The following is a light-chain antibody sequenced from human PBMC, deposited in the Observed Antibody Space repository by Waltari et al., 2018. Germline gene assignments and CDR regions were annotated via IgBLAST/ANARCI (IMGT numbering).Light chain of an antibody. CDR3: QQYNNYPFT. V-gene: IGKV1-5*03. Sequence: DIQMTQSPSTLSASVGDRVTITCRASQSISSWLDWYQQKPGKAPKILIYKASSLESGVPSRFSGSGSGTEFTLTISSLQPDDFATYYCQQYNNYPFTFGPGTKVDIK. CDR1: QSISSW. CDR2: KAS. J-gene: IGKJ3*01.